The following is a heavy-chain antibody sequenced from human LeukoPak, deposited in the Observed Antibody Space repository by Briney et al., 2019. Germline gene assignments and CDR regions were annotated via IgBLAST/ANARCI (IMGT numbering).Heavy chain of an antibody. CDR2: TYYRSKWDD. D-gene: IGHD1-7*01. Sequence: QTLSLTCAISGDSVSSNSGAWNWIRQSPSRGLEWLGRTYYRSKWDDDYAVSVKSRITINPDTSKNQFSLQLNSVTPDDTAVYFCAREVGFTGITDAFDIWGQGTMVTVSS. CDR1: GDSVSSNSGA. V-gene: IGHV6-1*01. CDR3: AREVGFTGITDAFDI. J-gene: IGHJ3*02.